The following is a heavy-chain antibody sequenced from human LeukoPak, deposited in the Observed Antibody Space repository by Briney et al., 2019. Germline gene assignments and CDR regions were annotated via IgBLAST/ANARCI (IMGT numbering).Heavy chain of an antibody. D-gene: IGHD5-12*01. CDR1: GFIFSTYA. J-gene: IGHJ4*02. Sequence: RSGGSLRLSCAASGFIFSTYAMTWARQAPGKGLEWVSVISGSGGSTHYADSVKGRFTISRDNSKNTLYLQMNSLRADDMAVYYCAKDRRAGYSGYRFDYWGQGTLVTVSS. CDR3: AKDRRAGYSGYRFDY. CDR2: ISGSGGST. V-gene: IGHV3-23*01.